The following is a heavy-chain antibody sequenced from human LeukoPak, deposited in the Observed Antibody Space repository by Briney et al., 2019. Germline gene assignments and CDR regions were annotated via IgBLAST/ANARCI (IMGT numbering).Heavy chain of an antibody. V-gene: IGHV3-9*01. CDR1: GFTFDDYA. D-gene: IGHD6-13*01. CDR2: ISWNSGSI. CDR3: AKDPAAAEPYYGMDV. Sequence: GGSLRLSCAASGFTFDDYAMHWVRQAPGKGLEWVSGISWNSGSIGYADSVKGRFTISRDNAKNSLYLQMNSLRAEDTALYYCAKDPAAAEPYYGMDVWGQGTTVTVSS. J-gene: IGHJ6*02.